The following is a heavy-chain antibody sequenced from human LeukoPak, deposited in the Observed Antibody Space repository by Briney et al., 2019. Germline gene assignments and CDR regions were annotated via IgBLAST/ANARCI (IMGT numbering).Heavy chain of an antibody. V-gene: IGHV3-30-3*01. CDR2: ISYDGSNK. J-gene: IGHJ4*02. CDR1: GFTFSSYA. Sequence: GRSLRLSCAASGFTFSSYAMHWVRQAPGKGLEWMAFISYDGSNKYYADSVKGRFTISRDNSKNTLYLQMNSLRAEDTAVYYCARSGSYDFWSGYLNPGPFDYWGQGTLVTVSS. CDR3: ARSGSYDFWSGYLNPGPFDY. D-gene: IGHD3-3*01.